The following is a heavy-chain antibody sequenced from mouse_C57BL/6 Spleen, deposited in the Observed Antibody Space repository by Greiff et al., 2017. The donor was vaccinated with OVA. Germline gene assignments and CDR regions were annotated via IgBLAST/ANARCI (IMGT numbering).Heavy chain of an antibody. CDR3: ARLEAYYYDY. J-gene: IGHJ2*01. V-gene: IGHV1-80*01. CDR2: IYPGDGDT. Sequence: QVQLQQSGAELVKPGASVKISCKASGYAFSSYWMNWVKQRPGKGLEWIGQIYPGDGDTNYNGKFKGKATLTADKSSSTAYMQLSSLTSDDSAGYCCARLEAYYYDYWGQGTTLTVSS. CDR1: GYAFSSYW.